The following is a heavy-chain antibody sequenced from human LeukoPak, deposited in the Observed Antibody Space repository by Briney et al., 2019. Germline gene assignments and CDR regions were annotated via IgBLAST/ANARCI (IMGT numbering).Heavy chain of an antibody. D-gene: IGHD3-3*01. Sequence: ASVKVSCKASGYTFTGYYMHWVRQAPGQGLEWMGWINPNSGGTNYAQKFQGRVTMTRDTSISTAYMELSRLRPDDTAVYYCASTRYDFWSGYSYRYYFDYWGQGTLVTVSS. CDR1: GYTFTGYY. J-gene: IGHJ4*02. CDR2: INPNSGGT. V-gene: IGHV1-2*02. CDR3: ASTRYDFWSGYSYRYYFDY.